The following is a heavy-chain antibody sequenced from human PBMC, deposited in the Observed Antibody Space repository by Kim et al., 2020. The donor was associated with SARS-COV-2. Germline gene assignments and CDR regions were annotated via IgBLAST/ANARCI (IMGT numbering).Heavy chain of an antibody. J-gene: IGHJ6*02. CDR2: IYHSGST. CDR1: GGSISSSNW. Sequence: SETLSLTCAVSGGSISSSNWWSWVRQPPGKGLEWIGEIYHSGSTNYNPSLKSRVTISVDKSKNQFSLKLSSVTAADTAVYYCARGSAVKARNLTLTLYYYGMDVWGQGTTVTVSS. D-gene: IGHD3-9*01. V-gene: IGHV4-4*02. CDR3: ARGSAVKARNLTLTLYYYGMDV.